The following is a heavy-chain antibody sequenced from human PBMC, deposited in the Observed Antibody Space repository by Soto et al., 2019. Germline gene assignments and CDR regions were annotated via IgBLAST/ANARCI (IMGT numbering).Heavy chain of an antibody. CDR2: IYYSGST. V-gene: IGHV4-31*03. D-gene: IGHD5-12*01. CDR3: ARTADGYNYLNY. J-gene: IGHJ4*02. CDR1: GDSISSGGYY. Sequence: SETLSLTCTVSGDSISSGGYYWSWIRQHPGKGLEWIGYIYYSGSTYYNPSPESRVIISVDTSKNQFSLRLNSVTAADTAVYYCARTADGYNYLNYWGQGTLVTVSS.